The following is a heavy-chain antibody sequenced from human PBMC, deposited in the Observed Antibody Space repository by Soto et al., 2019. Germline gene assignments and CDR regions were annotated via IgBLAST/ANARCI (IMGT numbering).Heavy chain of an antibody. CDR1: GFTFSSYA. CDR3: ARSEYYYDSSGYYSWGGMDV. Sequence: LRLSCAASGFTFSSYAMHWVRQAPGKGLEWVAVISYDGSNKYYADSVKGRFTISRDNSKNTLYLQMNSLRAEDTAVYYCARSEYYYDSSGYYSWGGMDVWGQGTTVTVSS. J-gene: IGHJ6*02. CDR2: ISYDGSNK. V-gene: IGHV3-30-3*01. D-gene: IGHD3-22*01.